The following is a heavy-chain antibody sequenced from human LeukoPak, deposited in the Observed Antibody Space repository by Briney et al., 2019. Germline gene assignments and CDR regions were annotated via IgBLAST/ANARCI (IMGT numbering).Heavy chain of an antibody. CDR2: IYYSGST. J-gene: IGHJ3*02. V-gene: IGHV4-59*12. Sequence: SETLSLTCTVSGGSISSYYWSWIRQPPGKGLEWIGYIYYSGSTNYNPSLKSRVTISVDTSKNQFSLKLSSVTAADTAVYYCASRVGALWFGEFDAFDIWGQGTMVTVSS. D-gene: IGHD3-10*01. CDR3: ASRVGALWFGEFDAFDI. CDR1: GGSISSYY.